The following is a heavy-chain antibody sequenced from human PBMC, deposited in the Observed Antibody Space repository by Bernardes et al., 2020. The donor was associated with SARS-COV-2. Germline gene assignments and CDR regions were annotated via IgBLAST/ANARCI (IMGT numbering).Heavy chain of an antibody. Sequence: GSLRLSCAASGFNLNNAWMSWVRQAPGKGLEWVGRIKGKTDGGTTDYAAPVKGRFSISRDDSKNTLFLQMNSLKTEDTAVYYCTTNPPTYYSLLTGYYPDYWGQGTLVTVSS. V-gene: IGHV3-15*01. D-gene: IGHD3-9*01. CDR2: IKGKTDGGTT. J-gene: IGHJ4*02. CDR1: GFNLNNAW. CDR3: TTNPPTYYSLLTGYYPDY.